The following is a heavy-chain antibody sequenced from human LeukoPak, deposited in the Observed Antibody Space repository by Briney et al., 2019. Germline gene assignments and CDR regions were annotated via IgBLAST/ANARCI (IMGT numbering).Heavy chain of an antibody. V-gene: IGHV3-30-3*01. J-gene: IGHJ3*01. Sequence: QPGGSLRLSCAASGFTFNMHAMHWVRQAPGKGLEWVAVISNDGSDEYYADSVRGRFPVSRDNFKNTVSLQMNSLRPEDTAVYYCAKARHCTTATCASAAFDAWGQGTMVTVSS. CDR3: AKARHCTTATCASAAFDA. CDR2: ISNDGSDE. D-gene: IGHD2/OR15-2a*01. CDR1: GFTFNMHA.